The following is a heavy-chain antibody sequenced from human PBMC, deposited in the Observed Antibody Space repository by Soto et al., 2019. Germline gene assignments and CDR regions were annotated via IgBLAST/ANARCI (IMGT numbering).Heavy chain of an antibody. CDR1: KFTFTSYW. J-gene: IGHJ5*02. V-gene: IGHV3-74*01. CDR3: ARVASGSYDWIDP. CDR2: INPDGSRT. Sequence: EVQLVESGGGLVQPGGSLRLSCAASKFTFTSYWMHWVRQAPGKGLMWVSRINPDGSRTTYAESVKGRFTISRDNAKNTVFLQMTSLRVEDPAVYYCARVASGSYDWIDPWGQGSLVTVSS. D-gene: IGHD1-26*01.